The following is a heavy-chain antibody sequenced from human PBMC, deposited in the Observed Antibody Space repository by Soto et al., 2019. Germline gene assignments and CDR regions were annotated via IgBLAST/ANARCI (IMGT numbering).Heavy chain of an antibody. V-gene: IGHV1-69*06. D-gene: IGHD2-15*01. Sequence: SVKVSCKASGGTFSSYAISWVRQAPGQGLEWMGGIIPIFGTANYAQKFQGRVTVTADKSTSTAYMELSSLRSEDTAVYYCARVSFGFDCSGGSCYRTTPNSNYFDYWG. J-gene: IGHJ4*01. CDR1: GGTFSSYA. CDR2: IIPIFGTA. CDR3: ARVSFGFDCSGGSCYRTTPNSNYFDY.